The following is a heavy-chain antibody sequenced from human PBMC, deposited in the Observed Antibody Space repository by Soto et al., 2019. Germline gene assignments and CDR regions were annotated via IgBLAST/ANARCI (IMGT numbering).Heavy chain of an antibody. J-gene: IGHJ5*02. CDR3: ARGDYSNRNWFDP. D-gene: IGHD4-4*01. CDR2: ISTTSSYI. CDR1: GFTFSTYS. Sequence: EVQLVESGGGLVKPGGSLRLSCAASGFTFSTYSMNWVRQAPGKGLEWVSSISTTSSYIYYADSVKGRFTISRDNAKNSLFLQMNSLRAEDTAVYYCARGDYSNRNWFDPWGQGTLVTVSS. V-gene: IGHV3-21*01.